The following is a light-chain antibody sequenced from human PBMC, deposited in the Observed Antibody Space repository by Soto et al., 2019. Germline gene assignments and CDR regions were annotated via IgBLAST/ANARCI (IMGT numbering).Light chain of an antibody. CDR2: EVS. J-gene: IGLJ1*01. Sequence: SALTQPASVFGSPGQSITFSCTGTSSDVGGYNSVSWYQQHPGKAPKLMIYEVSSRPSGVSNRFSGSKSGNTASLTISGLQPEDEADYYCSSYTTSTTVVFGTGTKVTVL. CDR1: SSDVGGYNS. CDR3: SSYTTSTTVV. V-gene: IGLV2-14*03.